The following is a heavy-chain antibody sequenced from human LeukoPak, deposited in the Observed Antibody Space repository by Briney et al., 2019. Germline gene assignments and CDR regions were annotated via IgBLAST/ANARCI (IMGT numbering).Heavy chain of an antibody. CDR3: STGGGTHDY. CDR2: IRSRSAGGTT. J-gene: IGHJ4*02. CDR1: GLTFNNAW. Sequence: GGSLRLSCAASGLTFNNAWMSWVRQAPGKGLEWVGRIRSRSAGGTTDYGAPVKGRFTISRDDSKNTLYLQMNSLKTEDTAVYYYSTGGGTHDYWGQGTLVTVSS. D-gene: IGHD2-15*01. V-gene: IGHV3-15*01.